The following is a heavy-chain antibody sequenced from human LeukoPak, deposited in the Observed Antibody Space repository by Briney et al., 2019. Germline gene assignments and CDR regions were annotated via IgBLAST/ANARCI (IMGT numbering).Heavy chain of an antibody. CDR3: ARDGCSGGSCYSDY. J-gene: IGHJ4*02. V-gene: IGHV1-69*13. CDR1: RGTFSSYA. CDR2: IIPIFGTA. D-gene: IGHD2-15*01. Sequence: GASVKVSCKASRGTFSSYAISWVRQAPGQGLEWMGGIIPIFGTANYAQKFQGRVTITADESTSTAYMELSSLRSEDTAVYYCARDGCSGGSCYSDYWGQGTLVTVSS.